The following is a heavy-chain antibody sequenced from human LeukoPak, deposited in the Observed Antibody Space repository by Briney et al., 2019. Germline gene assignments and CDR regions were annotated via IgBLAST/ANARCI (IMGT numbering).Heavy chain of an antibody. CDR3: AKDNRLAPYYFDY. Sequence: GRFLRLSCAASGFTFDDYAMHWVRQAPGKGLEWVSGISWNSGSIGYADSVKGRFTISRDNAKNSLYLQMNSLRAEDTALYYCAKDNRLAPYYFDYWGQGTLVTVSS. J-gene: IGHJ4*02. CDR1: GFTFDDYA. D-gene: IGHD3-9*01. V-gene: IGHV3-9*01. CDR2: ISWNSGSI.